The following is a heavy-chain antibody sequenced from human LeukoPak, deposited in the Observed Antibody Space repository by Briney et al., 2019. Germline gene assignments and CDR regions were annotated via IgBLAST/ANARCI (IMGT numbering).Heavy chain of an antibody. CDR1: GYTFTSYD. J-gene: IGHJ5*02. CDR3: ARDRPTIFGVGIYRFDP. D-gene: IGHD3-3*01. CDR2: ISAYNGNT. Sequence: GASVKVSCKASGYTFTSYDINWVRQATGQGLEWMGWISAYNGNTNYAQKLQGRVTMTTDTSTSTAYMELRSLRSDDTAVYYCARDRPTIFGVGIYRFDPWGQGTLVTVSS. V-gene: IGHV1-18*01.